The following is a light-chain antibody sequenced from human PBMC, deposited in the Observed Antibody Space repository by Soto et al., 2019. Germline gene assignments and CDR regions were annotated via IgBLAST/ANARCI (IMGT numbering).Light chain of an antibody. V-gene: IGKV3-20*01. CDR3: QQYGISPM. J-gene: IGKJ1*01. Sequence: EIVLTQSPGTLSLSPGERATLSCRSSHSVSSNYLAWYQQKPGQAPRLLIYDVSSRATGIPDRFSGSGSGTDFTLTISRLEPVDFAVYYCQQYGISPMFGQGTKVEIE. CDR2: DVS. CDR1: HSVSSNY.